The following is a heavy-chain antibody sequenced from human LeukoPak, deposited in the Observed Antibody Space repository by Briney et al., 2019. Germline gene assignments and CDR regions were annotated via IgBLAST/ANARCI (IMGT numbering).Heavy chain of an antibody. J-gene: IGHJ4*02. CDR1: GFTFDDYA. CDR2: ISWNSGSI. CDR3: AKDFYDLTYYFDY. Sequence: PGGSLRLSCAASGFTFDDYAMHWVRQAPGKGLEWVSGISWNSGSIGYADSVKGRFTISRDNAKNSLYLQMNSLRAEDTALYYCAKDFYDLTYYFDYWGQGTLVTVSS. V-gene: IGHV3-9*01. D-gene: IGHD2/OR15-2a*01.